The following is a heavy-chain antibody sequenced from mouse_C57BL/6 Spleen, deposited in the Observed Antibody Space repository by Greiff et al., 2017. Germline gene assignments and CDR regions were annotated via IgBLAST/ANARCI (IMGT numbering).Heavy chain of an antibody. CDR1: GYTFSSYW. V-gene: IGHV1-69*01. D-gene: IGHD1-1*01. CDR3: ARGTTSSSDWYFDV. CDR2: IDPSDSYT. J-gene: IGHJ1*03. Sequence: QVQLQQPGAELMMPGASVKVSCKASGYTFSSYWMHWVKQRPGQGLEWIGEIDPSDSYTNYNQKFKGKSTLTVDKSSSTAYMQLSSLTSEDSAVYYCARGTTSSSDWYFDVWGTGTTVTVSS.